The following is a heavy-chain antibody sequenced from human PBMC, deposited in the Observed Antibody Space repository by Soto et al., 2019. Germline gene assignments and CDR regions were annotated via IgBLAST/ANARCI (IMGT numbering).Heavy chain of an antibody. CDR1: GGTFSSYA. D-gene: IGHD1-26*01. CDR2: IIPILGTA. Sequence: SVKVSCKASGGTFSSYAISWVRQAPGQGLEWMGGIIPILGTANYAQKFQGRVTITADESTSTAYMELSSLRSEDTAVYYCARGAEWELPSHNSFDYWGQGTLVTVSS. CDR3: ARGAEWELPSHNSFDY. J-gene: IGHJ4*02. V-gene: IGHV1-69*13.